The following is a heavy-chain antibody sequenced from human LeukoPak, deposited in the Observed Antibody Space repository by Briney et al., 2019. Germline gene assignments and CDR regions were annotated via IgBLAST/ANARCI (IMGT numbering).Heavy chain of an antibody. CDR2: VWNTGINK. CDR1: GFSFRTYA. Sequence: GGSLRLSCAASGFSFRTYAMHWVRQAPGKGLEWVAVVWNTGINKYYAESVKGRFTISRDNLKNTLYLEMNGLRAEDTAVYYCAKGGDIVVVPAAIRRAPDPFLPFGYWGQGTLVTVSS. V-gene: IGHV3-33*06. J-gene: IGHJ4*02. CDR3: AKGGDIVVVPAAIRRAPDPFLPFGY. D-gene: IGHD2-2*02.